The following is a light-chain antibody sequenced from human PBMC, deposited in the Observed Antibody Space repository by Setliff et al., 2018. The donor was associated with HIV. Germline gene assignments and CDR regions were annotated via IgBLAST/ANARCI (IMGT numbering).Light chain of an antibody. CDR1: SSNIGSNY. CDR3: AAWDDSLSVLYV. Sequence: QSVLTQPPPASGTPGQRVTISCSGSSSNIGSNYVYWYQQLPGTAPKLLIYRNNQRPSGVPDRFSGSKSGTSASLAISGLRSEDEADYYCAAWDDSLSVLYVFGTGTKGTVL. CDR2: RNN. J-gene: IGLJ1*01. V-gene: IGLV1-47*01.